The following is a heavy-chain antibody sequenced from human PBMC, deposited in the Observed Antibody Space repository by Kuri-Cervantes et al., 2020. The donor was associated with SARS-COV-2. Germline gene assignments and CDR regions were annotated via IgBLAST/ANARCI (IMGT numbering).Heavy chain of an antibody. J-gene: IGHJ3*02. CDR3: ARVPSWGYIDAFDI. V-gene: IGHV4-59*11. D-gene: IGHD1-1*01. CDR2: IFYSGIT. CDR1: GGSISSHF. Sequence: SETLSLTCTVSGGSISSHFWSWIRQPPGKGLEWIGYIFYSGITNYNPSLKSRVTISVDTSKNQFSLKLSSVTAADTAVYYCARVPSWGYIDAFDIWGQGTMVTVSS.